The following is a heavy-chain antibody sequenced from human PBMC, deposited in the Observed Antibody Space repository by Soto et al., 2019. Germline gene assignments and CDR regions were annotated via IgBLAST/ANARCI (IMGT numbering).Heavy chain of an antibody. D-gene: IGHD3-3*01. J-gene: IGHJ6*02. Sequence: GASVKVSCKVSGYTLTELSMHWVRQAPGKGLEWMGGFDPEDGETIYAQKFQGRVTMTEDTSTDTAYMELSSLRSEDTAVYYCATDRHRIRMNTGQLRFLEWSRNWFPERYYYGMDVWGQRTTVTVSS. CDR3: ATDRHRIRMNTGQLRFLEWSRNWFPERYYYGMDV. CDR2: FDPEDGET. CDR1: GYTLTELS. V-gene: IGHV1-24*01.